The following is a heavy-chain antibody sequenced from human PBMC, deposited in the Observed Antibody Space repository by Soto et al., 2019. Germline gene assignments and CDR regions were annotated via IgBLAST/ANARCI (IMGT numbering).Heavy chain of an antibody. V-gene: IGHV1-18*01. Sequence: GASVKVSCKASGYTFTSYGISWVRQAPGQGLEWMGWISAYNGNTNYAQKLQGRVTMTTDTSTSTAYMELRSLRSDDTAVYYCARLNSGYDFSSMGFYYYMDVWGKGPTVTVSS. CDR1: GYTFTSYG. CDR3: ARLNSGYDFSSMGFYYYMDV. J-gene: IGHJ6*03. CDR2: ISAYNGNT. D-gene: IGHD5-12*01.